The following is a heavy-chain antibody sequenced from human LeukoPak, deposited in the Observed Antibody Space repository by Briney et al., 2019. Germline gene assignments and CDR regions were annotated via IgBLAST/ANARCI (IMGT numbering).Heavy chain of an antibody. J-gene: IGHJ6*03. D-gene: IGHD3-3*01. CDR2: INHSGST. Sequence: PSETLSLTCAVYGGSFSGYYWSWIRQPPGKGLEWIGEINHSGSTNYNPSLKSRVTISVDTSKNQISLKLSSVTAADTAVYYCASTIFGVEAPKNYYYYYMDVWGKGTTVTVSS. CDR3: ASTIFGVEAPKNYYYYYMDV. V-gene: IGHV4-34*01. CDR1: GGSFSGYY.